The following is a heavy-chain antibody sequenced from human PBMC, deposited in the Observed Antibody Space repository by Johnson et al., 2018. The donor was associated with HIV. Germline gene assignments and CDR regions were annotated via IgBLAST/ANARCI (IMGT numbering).Heavy chain of an antibody. D-gene: IGHD3-10*01. CDR3: ARPIARGASDI. J-gene: IGHJ3*02. CDR2: IKEDGSEK. V-gene: IGHV3-7*05. Sequence: VQLVESGGGVVRPGGSLRLSCAAAGFTFSSNWMNWVRQAPGKGLQWVANIKEDGSEKYYVDSVRGRFTISRDNAKNSLYLQMNSLRVEDTAVYYCARPIARGASDIWGQGTMVTVSS. CDR1: GFTFSSNW.